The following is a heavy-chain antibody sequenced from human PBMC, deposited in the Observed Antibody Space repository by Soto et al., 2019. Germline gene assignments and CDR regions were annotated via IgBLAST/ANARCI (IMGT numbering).Heavy chain of an antibody. CDR1: GYTFIRYG. CDR3: AGAEPIVVVPATLDY. J-gene: IGHJ4*02. D-gene: IGHD2-2*01. Sequence: ASVKVSCKASGYTFIRYGVTWVRQAPGQGLEWMGWISGYNDNTKYAQKFQDRVTMSTDTSTNTAFMQLDSLRSDDTAVYYCAGAEPIVVVPATLDYWGQGTLVTVS. CDR2: ISGYNDNT. V-gene: IGHV1-18*01.